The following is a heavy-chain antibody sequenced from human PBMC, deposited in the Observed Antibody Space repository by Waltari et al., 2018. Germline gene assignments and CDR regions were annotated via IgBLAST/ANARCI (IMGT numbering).Heavy chain of an antibody. J-gene: IGHJ4*02. CDR1: GFTFSSYS. V-gene: IGHV3-23*01. CDR2: ITGSGDGT. D-gene: IGHD3-9*01. Sequence: EVQLLESGGGLVQPGGSLSLSCAASGFTFSSYSMSWVRQAPGTGLEWVSTITGSGDGTFSQDSVKGRFTISRDKSKNTLFWQMNSLRVDDTAVYYCAKVDCGTIGCRRIDYFGQGVLVTVSS. CDR3: AKVDCGTIGCRRIDY.